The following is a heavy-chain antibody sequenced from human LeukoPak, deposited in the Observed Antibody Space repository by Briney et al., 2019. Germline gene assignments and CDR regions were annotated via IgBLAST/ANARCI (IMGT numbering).Heavy chain of an antibody. Sequence: GGSLRLSCAASGFTFSSYAMSWVRQAPGKGLEWVSAISGSGGSTYYADSVKGRFTISRDNSKNTLYLQMNSLRAEDTAVYYCAKDLNRSGFLEWDVGYWGQGTLVTVSS. CDR1: GFTFSSYA. CDR2: ISGSGGST. D-gene: IGHD3-3*01. CDR3: AKDLNRSGFLEWDVGY. V-gene: IGHV3-23*01. J-gene: IGHJ4*02.